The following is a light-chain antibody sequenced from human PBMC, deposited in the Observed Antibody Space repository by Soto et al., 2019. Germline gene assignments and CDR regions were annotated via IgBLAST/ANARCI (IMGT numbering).Light chain of an antibody. V-gene: IGKV1-5*03. Sequence: DVEMTQSPSTLPTSIGDRVTINCRASQNVSNWLAWYQQKPGKAPKLLIYKASRLESGVPSRFSASGSGTDFTLTINSLQSDDFATYFCQQYSKESTFDKGTKLEIK. J-gene: IGKJ2*01. CDR2: KAS. CDR3: QQYSKEST. CDR1: QNVSNW.